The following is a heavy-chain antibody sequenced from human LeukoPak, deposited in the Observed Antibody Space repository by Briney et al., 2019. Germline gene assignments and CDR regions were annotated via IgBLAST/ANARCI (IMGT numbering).Heavy chain of an antibody. CDR3: ARDLWDH. CDR1: GFTFSIYD. J-gene: IGHJ4*02. Sequence: GGSLRLSCAASGFTFSIYDMIWVRQAPGKGLEWVSSISSTGNFIYYADSLKGRFTVSRDNAKNSLYLQMNSLRAEDTAVYYCARDLWDHWGQGTLVTVSS. V-gene: IGHV3-21*01. CDR2: ISSTGNFI.